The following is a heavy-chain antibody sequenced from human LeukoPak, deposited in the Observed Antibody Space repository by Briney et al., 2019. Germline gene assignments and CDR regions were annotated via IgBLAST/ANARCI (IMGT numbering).Heavy chain of an antibody. D-gene: IGHD3-3*01. CDR3: ARGTTIFGVVRQGYFDY. J-gene: IGHJ4*02. CDR2: SYYSGGT. V-gene: IGHV4-39*06. Sequence: PSETLSLTCTVSGGSISSSSYYWGWLRQPPGKGLEWIGSSYYSGGTYYYPSLKSGVTISVGRSKNKFALKLRSVLAAETAVYYCARGTTIFGVVRQGYFDYSRQGTLVTVSS. CDR1: GGSISSSSYY.